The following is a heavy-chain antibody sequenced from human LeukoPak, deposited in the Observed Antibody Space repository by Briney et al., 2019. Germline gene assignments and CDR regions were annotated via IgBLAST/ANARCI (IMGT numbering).Heavy chain of an antibody. Sequence: ASVKASCKASGYTFTDYYMHWGRPAPGQGLERMGWINPNSGDTKSAQASQGRVTMTRDTSVNTAYMELSSLRSDDTAVYYCARGSPMTKSFPQDYWGQGTLITVSS. CDR1: GYTFTDYY. CDR3: ARGSPMTKSFPQDY. D-gene: IGHD2-21*01. J-gene: IGHJ4*02. CDR2: INPNSGDT. V-gene: IGHV1-2*02.